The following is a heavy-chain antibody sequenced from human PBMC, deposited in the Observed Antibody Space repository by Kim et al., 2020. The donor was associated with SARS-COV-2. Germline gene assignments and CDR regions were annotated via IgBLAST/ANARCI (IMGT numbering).Heavy chain of an antibody. D-gene: IGHD2-2*02. CDR2: ISAYNGNT. CDR1: GYTFTSYG. Sequence: ASVKVSCKASGYTFTSYGISWVRQAPGQGLEWMGWISAYNGNTNYAQKLQGRVTMTTDTSTSTAYMELRSLRSDDTAVYYCASPYCSSTSCYRHPYYYYGMDVWGQGTTVTVSS. V-gene: IGHV1-18*04. J-gene: IGHJ6*02. CDR3: ASPYCSSTSCYRHPYYYYGMDV.